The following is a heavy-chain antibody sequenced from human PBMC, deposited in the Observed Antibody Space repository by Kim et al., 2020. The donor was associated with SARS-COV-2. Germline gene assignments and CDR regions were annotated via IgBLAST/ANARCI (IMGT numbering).Heavy chain of an antibody. D-gene: IGHD6-19*01. Sequence: SETLSLTCTVSGGSISSGGYYWSWIRQHPGKGLEWIGYIYYSGSTYYNPSLKSRVTISVDTSKNQFSLKLSSVTAADTAVYYCARDAPGGQWLGYWGQGTLVTVSS. CDR1: GGSISSGGYY. CDR3: ARDAPGGQWLGY. CDR2: IYYSGST. J-gene: IGHJ4*02. V-gene: IGHV4-31*03.